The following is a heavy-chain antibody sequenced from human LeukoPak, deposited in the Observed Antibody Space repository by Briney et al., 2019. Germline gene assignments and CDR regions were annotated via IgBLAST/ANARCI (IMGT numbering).Heavy chain of an antibody. D-gene: IGHD3-10*01. Sequence: GGSLRLSCAASGFTFSSYCMNWVRQAPGKGLEWVSSISSTTSNIYSADSVKGRFTISRDNAKNSLYLQMNSLRAEDTAVYYCATQSYGLFDYWGQGTLVTVSS. V-gene: IGHV3-21*01. CDR3: ATQSYGLFDY. J-gene: IGHJ4*02. CDR2: ISSTTSNI. CDR1: GFTFSSYC.